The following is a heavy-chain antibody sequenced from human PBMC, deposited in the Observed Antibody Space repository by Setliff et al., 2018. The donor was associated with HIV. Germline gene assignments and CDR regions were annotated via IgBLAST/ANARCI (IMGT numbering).Heavy chain of an antibody. CDR3: ARNTPGIVPRRVGFDP. Sequence: GASVKVSCKASGYTFSDFYIHWVRQAPGQGLEWMGWINPNSGGTNYAQRFQGRVTMTRDTSSSTAYLVLSRLISDDTAVYYCARNTPGIVPRRVGFDPWGQGTLVTVSS. J-gene: IGHJ5*02. D-gene: IGHD1-26*01. V-gene: IGHV1-2*02. CDR1: GYTFSDFY. CDR2: INPNSGGT.